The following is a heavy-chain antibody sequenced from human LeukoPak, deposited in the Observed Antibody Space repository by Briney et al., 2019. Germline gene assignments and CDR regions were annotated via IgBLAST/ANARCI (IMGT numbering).Heavy chain of an antibody. Sequence: GGSLRLSCVASGFSFGNYAMSWVRQAPGKGLQWVSQISGTGGATWYAGFARDRFTISRDNSKKTLYLQMSGLRVEDTATYYCVKDPRDTYGTNWFVSWGQGTLLIASS. V-gene: IGHV3-23*01. D-gene: IGHD2-21*01. J-gene: IGHJ5*01. CDR2: ISGTGGAT. CDR1: GFSFGNYA. CDR3: VKDPRDTYGTNWFVS.